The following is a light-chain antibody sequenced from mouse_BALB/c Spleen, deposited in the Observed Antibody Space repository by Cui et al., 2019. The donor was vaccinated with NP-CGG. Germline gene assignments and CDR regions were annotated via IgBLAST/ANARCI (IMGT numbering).Light chain of an antibody. CDR1: TGAVTTSNY. V-gene: IGLV1*01. CDR3: ALWYSNHWV. J-gene: IGLJ1*01. Sequence: QAVVTQEPALTTSPGETVTLTCRSSTGAVTTSNYANWVQERPDHLFTGLIGGTNNRVPGVPARFSGSLIGDKAALTITGARTEDEAIYFCALWYSNHWVFGGGTKLTVL. CDR2: GTN.